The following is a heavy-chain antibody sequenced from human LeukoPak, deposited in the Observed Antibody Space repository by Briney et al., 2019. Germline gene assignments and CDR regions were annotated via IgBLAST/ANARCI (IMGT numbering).Heavy chain of an antibody. CDR2: IRYDGSKK. CDR3: AKGSKEVLFTRDHYMDV. V-gene: IGHV3-30*02. CDR1: GFTFSSYA. D-gene: IGHD3-3*01. J-gene: IGHJ6*03. Sequence: GESLRLSCAASGFTFSSYAMHWVRQAPGKGLEWVTFIRYDGSKKYYADSVKGRFTISRDNSKNTLYLQMNSLRAEDTAVYYCAKGSKEVLFTRDHYMDVWGKETTVTISS.